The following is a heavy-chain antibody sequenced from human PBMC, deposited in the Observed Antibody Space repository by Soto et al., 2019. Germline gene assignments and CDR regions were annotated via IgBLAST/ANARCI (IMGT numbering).Heavy chain of an antibody. CDR2: IYYPGRT. J-gene: IGHJ4*02. Sequence: QVQLQESGPGLVKPSETLSLTCTVSAGSISSYYWSWIRQPPGKGLEWIGNIYYPGRTNYNPALKGRVTISLDTSKNQFSLNLTSVTAAELAVYYCARGARGYSYSWGQGTLGTVSS. V-gene: IGHV4-59*01. CDR3: ARGARGYSYS. D-gene: IGHD5-18*01. CDR1: AGSISSYY.